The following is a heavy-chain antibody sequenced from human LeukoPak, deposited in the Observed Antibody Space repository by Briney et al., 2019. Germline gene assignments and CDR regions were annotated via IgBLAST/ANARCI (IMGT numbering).Heavy chain of an antibody. V-gene: IGHV3-33*06. Sequence: GGSLRLSCAASRFTFSSYVMHWVRQAPGKGLEWVALIWYDGDNKYYSDSVKGRFTISRDNSKNTLYLQMNSLRAEDTAVYYCAKEQSSSGFFDYWGQGTLVTVSS. J-gene: IGHJ4*02. CDR1: RFTFSSYV. CDR2: IWYDGDNK. D-gene: IGHD6-6*01. CDR3: AKEQSSSGFFDY.